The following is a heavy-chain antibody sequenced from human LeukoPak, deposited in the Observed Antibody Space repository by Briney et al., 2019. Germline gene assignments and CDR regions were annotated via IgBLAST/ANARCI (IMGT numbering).Heavy chain of an antibody. CDR3: AKDPNGDYVGAFDS. CDR2: IHGSGETT. CDR1: ALRFSSFA. D-gene: IGHD4-17*01. J-gene: IGHJ3*02. V-gene: IGHV3-23*01. Sequence: GGSLRLSCAASALRFSSFAMTWVRQVPGKGLEWVSGIHGSGETTYYADSVKGRFTISRDNSREMLYLQMNSLRVEDTAVYYCAKDPNGDYVGAFDSWGQGTMVTVSS.